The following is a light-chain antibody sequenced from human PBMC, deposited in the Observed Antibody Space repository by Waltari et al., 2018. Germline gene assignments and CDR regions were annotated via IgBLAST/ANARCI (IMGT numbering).Light chain of an antibody. CDR3: QQYYTTPYT. CDR2: WAS. CDR1: QTLLYNSNNKNY. V-gene: IGKV4-1*01. Sequence: DIVMTQSPDSLAVSLGERATINCKSSQTLLYNSNNKNYLAWYQQKPGQPPQLLVYWASVLYAGVPDRFCGSESGTDFTLTISSLRAEDVAVYYCQQYYTTPYTFGQGTKLEIK. J-gene: IGKJ2*01.